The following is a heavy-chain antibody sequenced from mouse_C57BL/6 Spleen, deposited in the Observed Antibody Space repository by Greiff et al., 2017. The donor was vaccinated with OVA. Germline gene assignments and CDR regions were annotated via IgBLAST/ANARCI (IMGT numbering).Heavy chain of an antibody. Sequence: EVQLQQSGPELVKPGASVKISCKASGYSFTGYYMNWVKQSPEKSLEWIGEINPSTGGTTYNQKFKAKATLTVDKSSSTAYMQLKSLTSEDSAVYYCARFITTVPARFDYWGQGTTLTVSS. V-gene: IGHV1-42*01. CDR1: GYSFTGYY. D-gene: IGHD1-1*01. CDR2: INPSTGGT. J-gene: IGHJ2*01. CDR3: ARFITTVPARFDY.